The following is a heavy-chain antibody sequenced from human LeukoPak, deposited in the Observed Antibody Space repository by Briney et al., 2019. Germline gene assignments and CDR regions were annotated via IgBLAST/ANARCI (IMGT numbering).Heavy chain of an antibody. V-gene: IGHV4-30-2*01. CDR1: GGSISSGGYS. D-gene: IGHD6-6*01. J-gene: IGHJ5*02. CDR2: IYHSGST. Sequence: SQTLSLTCAVSGGSISSGGYSWSWIRQPPGKGLEWIGYIYHSGSTYYNPSLKSRVTISVDRSKNQFSLKLSSVTAADTAVYYCARESEYSSSIDTHWFDPWGQGTLVTVSS. CDR3: ARESEYSSSIDTHWFDP.